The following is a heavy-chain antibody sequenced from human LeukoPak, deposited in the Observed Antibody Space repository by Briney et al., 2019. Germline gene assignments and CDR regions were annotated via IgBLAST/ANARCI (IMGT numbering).Heavy chain of an antibody. D-gene: IGHD3-22*01. CDR1: RFTFNNYW. CDR2: IKEEGSER. Sequence: GGSLRLSCAASRFTFNNYWMTWVRQAPGKGLDWVANIKEEGSERYYVDSVKGRFTISRDNAKNSLYLQMNSLRAEDTAVYYCARDTNYYEEFNPWGQGTLVTVSS. J-gene: IGHJ5*02. V-gene: IGHV3-7*01. CDR3: ARDTNYYEEFNP.